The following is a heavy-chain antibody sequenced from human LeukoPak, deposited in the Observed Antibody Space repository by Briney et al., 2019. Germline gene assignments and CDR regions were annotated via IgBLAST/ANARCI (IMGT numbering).Heavy chain of an antibody. J-gene: IGHJ4*02. V-gene: IGHV1-3*01. CDR2: INAGNGNT. CDR1: GYTFTSYA. Sequence: ASVKVSCKASGYTFTSYAMHWVRQAPGQRLEWMGWINAGNGNTKYSQKFQGRVTITRDTSASTAYMELSSLRSEDTAVYYCARDNLADFWSDPTDYWGQGTLVTVSS. D-gene: IGHD3-3*01. CDR3: ARDNLADFWSDPTDY.